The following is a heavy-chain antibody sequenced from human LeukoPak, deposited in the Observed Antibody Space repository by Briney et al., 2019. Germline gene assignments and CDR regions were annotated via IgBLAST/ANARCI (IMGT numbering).Heavy chain of an antibody. CDR1: GYTFTDYY. J-gene: IGHJ6*03. V-gene: IGHV1-2*02. D-gene: IGHD6-19*01. CDR3: ARGGSSGWYPSYYYYYMDV. CDR2: INPNSGGT. Sequence: ASVKVSCKASGYTFTDYYINWVRQAPGQGLEWMGWINPNSGGTNYAQKFQGRVTMTRDTSISTAYMELSRLRSDDTAVYYCARGGSSGWYPSYYYYYMDVWGKGTTVTISS.